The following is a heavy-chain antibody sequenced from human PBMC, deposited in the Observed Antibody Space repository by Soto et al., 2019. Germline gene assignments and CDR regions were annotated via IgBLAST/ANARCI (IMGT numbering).Heavy chain of an antibody. D-gene: IGHD5-12*01. CDR1: GFTFDNYA. CDR2: INWNSVTF. Sequence: PGGSLSLSCAASGFTFDNYAMHWVRQGPGKGLEWGSGINWNSVTFDYADSVKGRFTISRDNAKNSLYLQMDSLRPEDTAFYYCARDHDEDFGYDLDYFDFWGRGTLVTVSS. J-gene: IGHJ4*02. V-gene: IGHV3-9*01. CDR3: ARDHDEDFGYDLDYFDF.